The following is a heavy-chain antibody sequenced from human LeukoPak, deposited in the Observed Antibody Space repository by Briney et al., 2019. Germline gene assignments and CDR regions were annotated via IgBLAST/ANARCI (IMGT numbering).Heavy chain of an antibody. D-gene: IGHD4-11*01. J-gene: IGHJ4*02. CDR1: GGSISSGSYY. V-gene: IGHV4-61*02. CDR3: AREPNTVLDY. CDR2: IYTSGST. Sequence: SETLSLTCTVSGGSISSGSYYWSWIRQPAGKGLEWIGRIYTSGSTNYNPSLKSRVTISVDTSKNQFSLKLSSVTAADTAVYYCAREPNTVLDYWGQGTLVTVSS.